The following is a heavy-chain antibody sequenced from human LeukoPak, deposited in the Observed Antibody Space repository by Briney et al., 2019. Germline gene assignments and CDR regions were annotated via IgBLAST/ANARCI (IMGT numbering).Heavy chain of an antibody. J-gene: IGHJ4*02. Sequence: SVKVSCKASGGTFSSYAISWVRPAPGQGLEWMGRIIPIFGTANYAQKFQGRVTITADKSTSTAYMELSSLRSEDTAVYYCARDREYYYDSSGYSYVSDYWGQGTLVTVSS. D-gene: IGHD3-22*01. CDR1: GGTFSSYA. CDR2: IIPIFGTA. CDR3: ARDREYYYDSSGYSYVSDY. V-gene: IGHV1-69*06.